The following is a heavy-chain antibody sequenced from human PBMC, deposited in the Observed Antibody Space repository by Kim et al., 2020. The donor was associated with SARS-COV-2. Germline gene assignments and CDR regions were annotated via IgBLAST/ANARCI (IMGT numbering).Heavy chain of an antibody. CDR3: ATLLHPYFDY. Sequence: YIDYAASVEGRFTISRDNAKNSLDLQMNRLRAEDTAVYYCATLLHPYFDYWGQGTLVTVSS. CDR2: YI. D-gene: IGHD3-3*01. J-gene: IGHJ4*02. V-gene: IGHV3-21*01.